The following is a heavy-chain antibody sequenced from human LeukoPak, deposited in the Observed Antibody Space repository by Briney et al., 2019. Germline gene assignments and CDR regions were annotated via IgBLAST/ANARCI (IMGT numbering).Heavy chain of an antibody. V-gene: IGHV4-38-2*01. CDR1: GYSISSGYY. CDR3: ARLIVVVPAAILWFDP. CDR2: IYHSGST. D-gene: IGHD2-2*01. J-gene: IGHJ5*02. Sequence: SETLCLTCAVSGYSISSGYYWGWIRQPPGKGLEWIGSIYHSGSTYYNPSLKSRVTISVDTSKNQFSLKLSSVTAADTAVYYCARLIVVVPAAILWFDPWGQGTLVTVSS.